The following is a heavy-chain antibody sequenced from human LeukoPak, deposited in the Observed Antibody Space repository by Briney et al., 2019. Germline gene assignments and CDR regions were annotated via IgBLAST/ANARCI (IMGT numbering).Heavy chain of an antibody. J-gene: IGHJ4*02. CDR2: ISGSGGST. V-gene: IGHV3-23*01. CDR3: AKAAGDY. CDR1: GFTFSSYA. Sequence: PGGSLRLSCAASGFTFSSYAMSWVRQAPGKWLEWVSAISGSGGSTYYAAYVKGRFTSSRDNSKHTLYLQMTSMRAEDTAVYSCAKAAGDYWGQGTLVTVSS.